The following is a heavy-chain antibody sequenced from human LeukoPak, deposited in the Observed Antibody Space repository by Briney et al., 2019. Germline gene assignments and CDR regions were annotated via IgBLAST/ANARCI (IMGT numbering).Heavy chain of an antibody. CDR2: IYYSGST. V-gene: IGHV4-59*01. J-gene: IGHJ5*02. D-gene: IGHD3-10*01. CDR3: ARGVIRFDP. CDR1: GGSISSYY. Sequence: SETLSLTCTVSGGSISSYYWSWIRQPPGKGLEWIGYIYYSGSTNYNPSLKSRVTISVDTSKNQFSLKLSSVTAADTAVYYCARGVIRFDPWGQGTLVTVSS.